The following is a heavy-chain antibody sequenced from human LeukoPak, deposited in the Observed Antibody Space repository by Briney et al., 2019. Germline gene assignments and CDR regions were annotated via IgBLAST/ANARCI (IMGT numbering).Heavy chain of an antibody. CDR2: IRYDGSNK. CDR3: ATPADDY. Sequence: GGSLRLSCAASGFTFSSYGMHWVRQAPGKGLEWVAFIRYDGSNKYYADSVKGRFTISRDNAKSSLYLQMNSLRAEDTALYYCATPADDYWGQGTLVTVSS. CDR1: GFTFSSYG. J-gene: IGHJ4*02. V-gene: IGHV3-30*02.